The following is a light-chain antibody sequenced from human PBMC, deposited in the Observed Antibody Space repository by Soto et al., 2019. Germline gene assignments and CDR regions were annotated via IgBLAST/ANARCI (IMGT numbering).Light chain of an antibody. Sequence: QSALTQPAAVSGSPGQSITISCTGPSSDVGVFNYVSWYQQHPGRVPKLLIYEVTHRTSGVSDSFSGSKSGNTASLTISRVRPEDESTYFCIAYATSSTWVFGGGTKLTVL. CDR3: IAYATSSTWV. V-gene: IGLV2-14*03. CDR1: SSDVGVFNY. J-gene: IGLJ3*02. CDR2: EVT.